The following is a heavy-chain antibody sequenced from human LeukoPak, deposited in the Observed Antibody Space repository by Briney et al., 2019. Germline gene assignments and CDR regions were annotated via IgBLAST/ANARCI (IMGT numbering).Heavy chain of an antibody. J-gene: IGHJ6*03. CDR3: ARDSGSPTFYYYYYMDV. Sequence: VASVKVSCKASGYTFTGYYMHWVRQAPGQGLEWMGWINPNSGGTNYAQKFQGRVTMTRDTSISTAYMELSRLRSDDTAVYYCARDSGSPTFYYYYYMDVWGKGTTVTVSS. V-gene: IGHV1-2*02. CDR1: GYTFTGYY. CDR2: INPNSGGT. D-gene: IGHD1-26*01.